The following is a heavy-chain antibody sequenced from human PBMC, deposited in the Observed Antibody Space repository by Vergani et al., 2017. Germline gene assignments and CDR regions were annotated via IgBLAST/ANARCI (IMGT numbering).Heavy chain of an antibody. Sequence: QVDLQESGPGLVKSSETLSLNCAVSGNSVGSGYYWGWIRQPPGRGLGGIGCFHRNGNTYYTSSFRSRATISRDTSKNHSSLRLTSVTAAETAVYYCARQEPYGSAHVDFWGRGVLVTVSA. CDR3: ARQEPYGSAHVDF. CDR2: FHRNGNT. CDR1: GNSVGSGYY. J-gene: IGHJ4*02. D-gene: IGHD3-10*01. V-gene: IGHV4-38-2*01.